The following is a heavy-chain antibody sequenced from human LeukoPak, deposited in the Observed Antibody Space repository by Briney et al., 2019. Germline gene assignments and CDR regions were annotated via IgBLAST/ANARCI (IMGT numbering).Heavy chain of an antibody. CDR1: GFTSSSYS. V-gene: IGHV3-21*04. D-gene: IGHD3-10*01. CDR3: AKELLLYLGFDY. CDR2: ISSSSSYI. J-gene: IGHJ4*02. Sequence: GGSLRLSCAASGFTSSSYSMNWVRQAPGKGLEWVSSISSSSSYIYYADSVKGRFTISRDNAKNSLYLQMNSLRAEDTAVYYCAKELLLYLGFDYWGQGTLVTVSS.